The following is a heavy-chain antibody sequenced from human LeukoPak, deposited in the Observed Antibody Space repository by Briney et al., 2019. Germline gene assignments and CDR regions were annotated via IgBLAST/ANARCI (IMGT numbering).Heavy chain of an antibody. CDR2: IYYSGST. D-gene: IGHD3-16*01. CDR1: GGSISSSSYY. J-gene: IGHJ4*02. Sequence: SETLSLTCTVSGGSISSSSYYWGWIRQPPGKGLEWIGSIYYSGSTYYNPSLKSRVTISVDTSKNQFSLKLNSVTAADTAVYYCATYDWGSKVYWGEGALVTVSS. V-gene: IGHV4-39*01. CDR3: ATYDWGSKVY.